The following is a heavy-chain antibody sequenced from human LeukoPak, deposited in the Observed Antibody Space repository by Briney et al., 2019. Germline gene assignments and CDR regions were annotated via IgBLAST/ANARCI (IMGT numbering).Heavy chain of an antibody. CDR1: GGSISSSTYY. J-gene: IGHJ3*01. V-gene: IGHV4-39*01. Sequence: SETLSLTCTVSGGSISSSTYYWGWIRQPPGKGLEWIGSIYYSGSTYNNPSLKSRVTIFVDTSKNQFSLKLSSVTVTDTAVYYCARTYGDYDDAFDVWGQGTMVTVSS. CDR3: ARTYGDYDDAFDV. D-gene: IGHD4-17*01. CDR2: IYYSGST.